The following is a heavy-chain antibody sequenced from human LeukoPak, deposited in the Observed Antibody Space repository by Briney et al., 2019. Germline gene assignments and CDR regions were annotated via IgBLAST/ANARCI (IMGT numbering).Heavy chain of an antibody. CDR2: AGTGSDT. CDR3: AEEGSRRRFDLDS. Sequence: PGGSLRLSCAASGFTFSNFAMSWVRQAPGKGLEWVSAAGTGSDTSYADSVKGRFTISRDNSKNTLYLQVNSLGAEDTAVYYCAEEGSRRRFDLDSWGQGTLVTVSS. V-gene: IGHV3-23*01. CDR1: GFTFSNFA. D-gene: IGHD3-16*01. J-gene: IGHJ4*02.